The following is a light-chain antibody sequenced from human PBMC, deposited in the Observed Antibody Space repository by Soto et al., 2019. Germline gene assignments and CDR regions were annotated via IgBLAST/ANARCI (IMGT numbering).Light chain of an antibody. CDR3: QQSFSTPRT. CDR1: QSINSY. V-gene: IGKV1-39*01. Sequence: DIQMTQSPSSQSASVGDRVTITCRASQSINSYLNWYQQKQGKSPKLLIYAASSLQSGVPSRFSGSGFETDFTLTITSLQPDDFATYYCQQSFSTPRTFGQGTRVEI. CDR2: AAS. J-gene: IGKJ1*01.